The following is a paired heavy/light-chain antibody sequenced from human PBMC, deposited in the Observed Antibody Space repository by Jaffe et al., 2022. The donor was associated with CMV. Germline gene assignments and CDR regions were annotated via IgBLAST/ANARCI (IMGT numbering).Heavy chain of an antibody. CDR2: VSASGDTT. V-gene: IGHV3-23*04. Sequence: EVQLVESGGGLVQPGGSLRLSCAASGFTFSSYAMIWVRQTPGRGLEWVSGVSASGDTTYYADSVKGRFTISRDNSKNTLHLQMNSLRAEDTAIYYCTKELWQQHIPHGPFDHWGQGTLVTVSS. J-gene: IGHJ4*02. D-gene: IGHD6-13*01. CDR3: TKELWQQHIPHGPFDH. CDR1: GFTFSSYA.
Light chain of an antibody. V-gene: IGLV2-14*03. J-gene: IGLJ2*01. Sequence: QSALTQPASVSGSPGQSITISCTVTSSDVAGYNYVSWYQQHPGKAPKLMIFDVSNRPSGVSDRFSGSKSGNTASLTISGLQAEDEADYYCSSYISSTTVFGGGTKLTVL. CDR3: SSYISSTTV. CDR1: SSDVAGYNY. CDR2: DVS.